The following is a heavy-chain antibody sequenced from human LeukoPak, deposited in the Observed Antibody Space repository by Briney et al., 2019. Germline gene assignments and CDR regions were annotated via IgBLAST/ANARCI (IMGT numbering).Heavy chain of an antibody. Sequence: SETLSLTCTVSGDSTSSYYWSWIRQPPGKGLEWIGYIYYSGSSNYNPSLKSRVTISLDTSKNQFSLKLSSATAADTAVYYCARVGYSGYDFALGYWGQGTLVTVSS. CDR3: ARVGYSGYDFALGY. V-gene: IGHV4-59*01. J-gene: IGHJ4*02. CDR1: GDSTSSYY. CDR2: IYYSGSS. D-gene: IGHD5-12*01.